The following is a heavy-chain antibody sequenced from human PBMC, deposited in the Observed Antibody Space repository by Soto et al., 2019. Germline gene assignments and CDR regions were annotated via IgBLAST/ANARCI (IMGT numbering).Heavy chain of an antibody. D-gene: IGHD1-26*01. CDR3: ARWPSYYSGSYRSAFDI. CDR2: MNPNSGNT. CDR1: GYTFTRYD. Sequence: QVQLVQSGAEVKTPGASVKVSCKASGYTFTRYDINWVRQATGQGLEWMGWMNPNSGNTGYAQKFQGRVTMTRNTSISTGYMELSSLRSEATAVYYCARWPSYYSGSYRSAFDIWGQGTMVTVSS. J-gene: IGHJ3*02. V-gene: IGHV1-8*01.